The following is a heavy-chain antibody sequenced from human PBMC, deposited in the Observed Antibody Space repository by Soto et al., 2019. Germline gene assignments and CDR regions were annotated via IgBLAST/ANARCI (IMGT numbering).Heavy chain of an antibody. V-gene: IGHV3-21*01. J-gene: IGHJ4*02. Sequence: PGGSLRLSCAASGFTFSTYSMNWVRQAPGKGLEWVSAISSSSSYIYYADSVKGRFTISRDNAKNSLYLQMNSLRAEDTAVYYCARDNGDYGDFFDYWGPGTLVTVSS. CDR2: ISSSSSYI. D-gene: IGHD4-17*01. CDR1: GFTFSTYS. CDR3: ARDNGDYGDFFDY.